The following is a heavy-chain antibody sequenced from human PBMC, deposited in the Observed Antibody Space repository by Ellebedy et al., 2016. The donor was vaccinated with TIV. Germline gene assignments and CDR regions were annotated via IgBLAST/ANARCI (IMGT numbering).Heavy chain of an antibody. D-gene: IGHD6-13*01. J-gene: IGHJ4*02. CDR2: IDPSDSYT. CDR3: ARLPGGSSWYVEDY. Sequence: GESLKISCKGSGYIFTNYWISWVRQMPGKGLEWMGKIDPSDSYTNYSPSFQGHVTISADKSISTAYLQWSSLKASDTAMYYCARLPGGSSWYVEDYWGQGTLVTVSS. V-gene: IGHV5-10-1*01. CDR1: GYIFTNYW.